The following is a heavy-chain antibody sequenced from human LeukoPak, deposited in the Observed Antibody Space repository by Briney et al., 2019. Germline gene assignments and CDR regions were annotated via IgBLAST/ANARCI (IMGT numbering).Heavy chain of an antibody. J-gene: IGHJ4*02. Sequence: GGSLRLSCAASGFTLNSYWMSWVRQAPGKGLEWVANIKEDGSEKYYVDSVKGRFTISRDNAKNSLYLQMNSLRAEDTAVYYCARETFYFDVSGYSGAPTYWGQGALVTVSS. D-gene: IGHD3-22*01. CDR3: ARETFYFDVSGYSGAPTY. CDR2: IKEDGSEK. V-gene: IGHV3-7*01. CDR1: GFTLNSYW.